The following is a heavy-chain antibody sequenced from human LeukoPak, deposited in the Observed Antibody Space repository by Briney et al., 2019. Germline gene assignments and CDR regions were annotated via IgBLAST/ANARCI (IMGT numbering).Heavy chain of an antibody. CDR3: ARDSSSGYYYWFEP. CDR1: GFAFNDYY. J-gene: IGHJ5*02. CDR2: ISNSGEST. Sequence: GGSLRLSCEAFGFAFNDYYMSWIRQAPGKGLEWVAYISNSGESTYFAESVKGRFTVSRDNAKNSLYLQMNSLRAEDTAVYYCARDSSSGYYYWFEPWGQGALVTVSS. V-gene: IGHV3-11*01. D-gene: IGHD3-22*01.